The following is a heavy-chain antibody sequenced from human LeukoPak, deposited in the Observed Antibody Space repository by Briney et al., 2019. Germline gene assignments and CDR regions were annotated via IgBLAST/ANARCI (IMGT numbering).Heavy chain of an antibody. D-gene: IGHD1-26*01. CDR3: VRGSGSPGKY. J-gene: IGHJ4*02. CDR2: IKQDGSEK. V-gene: IGHV3-7*01. CDR1: GFTFSGYW. Sequence: PGGSLRLSCAASGFTFSGYWMSWVRQAPGKGLEWVANIKQDGSEKYYVDSVKGRFTISRDNAKNSLYLQMNSLRAEDTAVYYCVRGSGSPGKYWGQGTLVTVSS.